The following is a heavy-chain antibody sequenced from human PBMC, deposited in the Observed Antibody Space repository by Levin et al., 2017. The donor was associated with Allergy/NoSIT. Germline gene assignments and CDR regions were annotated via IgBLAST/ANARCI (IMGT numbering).Heavy chain of an antibody. CDR2: IHPTSVGT. CDR3: ARGAGLLWFGELLPHQYYFDY. D-gene: IGHD3-10*01. CDR1: GYTFTGYY. V-gene: IGHV1-2*02. J-gene: IGHJ4*02. Sequence: ASVKVSCKASGYTFTGYYMHWVRQAPGQGLEWMVCIHPTSVGTNYAQKFQGRVTMTRDTSISTAYMELSRLRSDDTAVYYCARGAGLLWFGELLPHQYYFDYWGQGTLVTVSS.